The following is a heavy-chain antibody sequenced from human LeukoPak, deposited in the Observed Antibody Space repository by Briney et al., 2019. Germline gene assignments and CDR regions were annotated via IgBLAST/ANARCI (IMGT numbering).Heavy chain of an antibody. J-gene: IGHJ4*02. CDR1: GFTFDDYA. CDR2: ISWNSGSI. V-gene: IGHV3-9*03. Sequence: PGGSLRLSCAASGFTFDDYAMHCVRQAPGKGLEWVSGISWNSGSIGYADSVKGRFTISRDNAKNSLYLQMNSLRAEDMALYYCAKGQYSSGWYVFDYWGQGTLVTVSS. CDR3: AKGQYSSGWYVFDY. D-gene: IGHD6-19*01.